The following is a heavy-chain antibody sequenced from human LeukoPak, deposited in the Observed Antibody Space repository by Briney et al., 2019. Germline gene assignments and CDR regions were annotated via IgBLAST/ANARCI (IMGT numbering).Heavy chain of an antibody. CDR2: INPNSGGT. J-gene: IGHJ5*02. CDR3: ARGRVYCSSTSCSYPNWFDP. V-gene: IGHV1-2*04. D-gene: IGHD2-2*01. Sequence: ASVKVSCKASGYTFTISDINWVRQATGQGLEWMGWINPNSGGTNYAQKFQGWVTMTRDTSISTAYMELSRLRSDDTAVYYCARGRVYCSSTSCSYPNWFDPWGQGTLVTVSS. CDR1: GYTFTISD.